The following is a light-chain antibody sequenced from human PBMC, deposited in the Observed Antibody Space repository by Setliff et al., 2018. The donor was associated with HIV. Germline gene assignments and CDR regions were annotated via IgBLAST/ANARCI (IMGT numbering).Light chain of an antibody. CDR2: EVS. CDR3: SSYAGSYRYV. J-gene: IGLJ1*01. Sequence: QSALTQPASVSGSPGQSITISCTGTSSDVGGYKLVSWYQQYPGKAPKLLISEVSQRPSGVSSRFSASKSGNTASLTISGLQPEDEADYYCSSYAGSYRYVFGTGTKVTVL. V-gene: IGLV2-23*02. CDR1: SSDVGGYKL.